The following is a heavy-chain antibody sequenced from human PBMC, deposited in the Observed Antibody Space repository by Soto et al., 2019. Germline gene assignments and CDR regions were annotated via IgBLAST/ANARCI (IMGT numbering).Heavy chain of an antibody. CDR3: GRKSQGSVTVTGNWYFDL. CDR2: ISGGGDAT. D-gene: IGHD4-17*01. CDR1: GFTFGGYA. Sequence: EVQLLESGGGFLQPGGSLRLSCAASGFTFGGYAMNWVRQAPGKGLEWVSGISGGGDATFYTDSVKGRFTISRDNSGNTLYLQMNSLRAEDSAVYFCGRKSQGSVTVTGNWYFDLWGRGTPVTVSS. J-gene: IGHJ2*01. V-gene: IGHV3-23*01.